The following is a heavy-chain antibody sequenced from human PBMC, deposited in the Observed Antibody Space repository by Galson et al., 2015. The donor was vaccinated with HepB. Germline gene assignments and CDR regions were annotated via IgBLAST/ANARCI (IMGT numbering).Heavy chain of an antibody. CDR2: TSSSSSYI. J-gene: IGHJ4*02. D-gene: IGHD3-10*01. CDR1: GFTFSNYN. CDR3: ARDRITMVRGSFDY. Sequence: SLRLSCAASGFTFSNYNMNWVRQAPGKGLEWVSSTSSSSSYIYYADSVKGRFTISRDNAKKSLYLQMNSLRAEDTAVYYCARDRITMVRGSFDYWGRGTLVTVSS. V-gene: IGHV3-21*01.